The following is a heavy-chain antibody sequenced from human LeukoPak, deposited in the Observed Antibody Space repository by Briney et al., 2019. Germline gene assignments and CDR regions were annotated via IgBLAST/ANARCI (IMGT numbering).Heavy chain of an antibody. D-gene: IGHD2-2*02. Sequence: ASVKVSCKASGYTLTSYGISWVRQAPGQGLECMGWITAYNGNTNYAQKLQGRVTMTTDTSTSTAYMELRSLRSDDTAVYYCARGDSIGYCSSTSCYTAWFDPWGQGTLVTVSS. CDR2: ITAYNGNT. V-gene: IGHV1-18*01. CDR1: GYTLTSYG. CDR3: ARGDSIGYCSSTSCYTAWFDP. J-gene: IGHJ5*02.